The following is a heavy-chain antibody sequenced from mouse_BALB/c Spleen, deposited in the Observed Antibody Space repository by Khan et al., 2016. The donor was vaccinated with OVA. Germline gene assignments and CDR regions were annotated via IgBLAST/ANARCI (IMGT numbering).Heavy chain of an antibody. Sequence: EVELVESGGGLVQPGGSRKLSCAASGFTFSSYGMHWVRQAPEKGLEWVAYISGDSSTIYYTDTVKGRFTISRDNPKNTLSPQMTSLMSEDTAMYYCATSYYYGYYFDYWGPGTTLTVSS. CDR3: ATSYYYGYYFDY. CDR1: GFTFSSYG. D-gene: IGHD1-1*01. V-gene: IGHV5-17*02. CDR2: ISGDSSTI. J-gene: IGHJ2*01.